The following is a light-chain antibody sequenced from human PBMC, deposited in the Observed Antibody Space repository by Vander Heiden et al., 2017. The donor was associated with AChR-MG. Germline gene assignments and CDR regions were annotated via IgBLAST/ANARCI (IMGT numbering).Light chain of an antibody. CDR1: SSDVGNYNL. CDR2: EGT. J-gene: IGLJ2*01. CDR3: CSYAGSTTFVV. V-gene: IGLV2-23*01. Sequence: QSALTQPASVSGSPGQSITISCTGTSSDVGNYNLVSWYQQHPGKAPKLIIYEGTRRPSAVSNRFSASKSGNTASLTISGLQPDDESDYYCCSYAGSTTFVVFGGGTKLTVL.